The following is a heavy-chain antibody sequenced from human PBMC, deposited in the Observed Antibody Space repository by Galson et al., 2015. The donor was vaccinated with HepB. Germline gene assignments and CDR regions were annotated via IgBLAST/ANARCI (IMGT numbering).Heavy chain of an antibody. D-gene: IGHD2-2*01. V-gene: IGHV3-23*01. CDR3: AKEIGLRRWCSSTSCRHNYGMDV. CDR1: GFTFSSYA. CDR2: ISGSGGST. Sequence: SLRLSCAASGFTFSSYAMSWVRQAPGKGLEWVSAISGSGGSTYYADSVKGRFTISRDNSKNTLYLQMNSLRAEDTAVYYCAKEIGLRRWCSSTSCRHNYGMDVWGQGTTVTVSS. J-gene: IGHJ6*02.